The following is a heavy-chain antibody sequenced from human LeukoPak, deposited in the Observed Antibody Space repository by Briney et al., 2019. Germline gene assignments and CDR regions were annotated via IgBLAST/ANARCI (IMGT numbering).Heavy chain of an antibody. CDR2: IYYSGST. V-gene: IGHV4-59*01. CDR3: ARFRFLEWRVRGAFDP. Sequence: KASETLSLTCTVSGGPISSYYWSWIRQPPGKGLEWIGYIYYSGSTNYNPSLKSRVTISIDTSRNQLSLKLSSVTAADTAVYYCARFRFLEWRVRGAFDPWGQGTLVTVSS. CDR1: GGPISSYY. D-gene: IGHD3-3*01. J-gene: IGHJ5*02.